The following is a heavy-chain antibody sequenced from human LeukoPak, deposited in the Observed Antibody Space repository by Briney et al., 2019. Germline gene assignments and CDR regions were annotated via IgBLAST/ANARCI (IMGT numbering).Heavy chain of an antibody. Sequence: ASVKVSCKASGYTFTGYYMHWVRQAPGQGLEWMGWINPNSGGTNYAQKFQGRVTMTRDTSISTAYMELSRLRSDDTAVYYCARDSCSSTSCYGLGWFDPWGQGTLVTVSS. CDR1: GYTFTGYY. V-gene: IGHV1-2*02. CDR2: INPNSGGT. J-gene: IGHJ5*02. CDR3: ARDSCSSTSCYGLGWFDP. D-gene: IGHD2-2*01.